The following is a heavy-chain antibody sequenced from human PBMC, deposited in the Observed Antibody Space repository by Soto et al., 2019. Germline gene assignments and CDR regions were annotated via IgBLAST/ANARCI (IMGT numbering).Heavy chain of an antibody. CDR3: AKDCRGFTSRSIIHAFDI. CDR2: ISATFGRT. V-gene: IGHV3-23*01. Sequence: PGGSLRLSCVASGFDFGAYDLNWVRQRPGKGLEWVSTISATFGRTYNTNPAKVLFTISIMISKNTIFLQMASLRAKVTAVYYCAKDCRGFTSRSIIHAFDIWGQGTMFTVSS. D-gene: IGHD2-15*01. CDR1: GFDFGAYD. J-gene: IGHJ3*02.